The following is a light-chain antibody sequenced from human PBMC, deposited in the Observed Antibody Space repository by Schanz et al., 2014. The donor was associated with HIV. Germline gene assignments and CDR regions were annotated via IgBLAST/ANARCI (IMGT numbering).Light chain of an antibody. CDR3: CSYAGSYTWV. J-gene: IGLJ3*02. V-gene: IGLV2-14*03. Sequence: QSALTQPATVSGSPGQSITVSCTGTNSDIGGHDYVSWYQQQPGKAPKLLLYDVTSRPSGISPRFSGSKSGNTASLTISGLQAEDEAVYYCCSYAGSYTWVFGGGTKLTVL. CDR1: NSDIGGHDY. CDR2: DVT.